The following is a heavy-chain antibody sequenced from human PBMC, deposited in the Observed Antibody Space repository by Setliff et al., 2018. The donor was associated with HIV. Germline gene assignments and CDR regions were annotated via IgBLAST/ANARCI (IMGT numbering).Heavy chain of an antibody. CDR2: ISNYNGNT. V-gene: IGHV1-18*01. D-gene: IGHD1-26*01. CDR1: DYTFTNYG. CDR3: ARASGGNSVENGFDI. Sequence: GASVKVSCKTSDYTFTNYGIYWVRQAPGQRLEWMGWISNYNGNTNYAQKFHGRVTMTTDTSTRTAYMEMRGLTYDDTAVYYCARASGGNSVENGFDIWGQGTMVTVSS. J-gene: IGHJ3*02.